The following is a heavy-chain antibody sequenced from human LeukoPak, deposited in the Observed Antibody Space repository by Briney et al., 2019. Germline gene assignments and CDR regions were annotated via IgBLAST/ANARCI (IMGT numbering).Heavy chain of an antibody. V-gene: IGHV3-53*01. D-gene: IGHD1-26*01. Sequence: GGSLRLSCAASGFRVSDNFMTWVRQAAGKGLEWVSVIYTSDNTYYADSVKGRFTISRDNSRNTVHLQMNSLRVEDTAVYYCAREVLRDGSYLIDYWGQGILVTVSS. CDR2: IYTSDNT. CDR3: AREVLRDGSYLIDY. J-gene: IGHJ4*02. CDR1: GFRVSDNF.